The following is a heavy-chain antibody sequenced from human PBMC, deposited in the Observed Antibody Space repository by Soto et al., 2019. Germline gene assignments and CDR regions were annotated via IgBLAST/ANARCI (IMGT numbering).Heavy chain of an antibody. CDR2: IYHSGST. CDR1: GYSISSGYY. J-gene: IGHJ5*02. CDR3: ARGAATVTPGWFDP. D-gene: IGHD4-17*01. V-gene: IGHV4-38-2*01. Sequence: SETLSLTCAVSGYSISSGYYWGWIRQTPGKGLEWIASIYHSGSTYYNPSLKSRVTISVDTSKNQFSLKLTSVTAADTAVYYCARGAATVTPGWFDPWGQGIMGTVSS.